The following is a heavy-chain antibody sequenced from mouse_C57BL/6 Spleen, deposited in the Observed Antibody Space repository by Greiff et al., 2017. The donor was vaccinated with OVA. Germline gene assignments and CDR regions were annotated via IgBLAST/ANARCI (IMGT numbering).Heavy chain of an antibody. Sequence: VQLQQPGAELVKPGASVKLSCKASGYTFTSYWMHWVKQRPGQGLEWIGMIHPNSGSTNYNEKFKSKATLTVDKSSSTAYMQLSSLTSEDSAVYYCARIYYYGSGYVGSAMDYWGQGTSVTVSS. V-gene: IGHV1-64*01. CDR2: IHPNSGST. CDR3: ARIYYYGSGYVGSAMDY. D-gene: IGHD1-1*01. CDR1: GYTFTSYW. J-gene: IGHJ4*01.